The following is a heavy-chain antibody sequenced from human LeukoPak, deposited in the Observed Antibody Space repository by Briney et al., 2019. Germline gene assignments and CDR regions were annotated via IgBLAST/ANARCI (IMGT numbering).Heavy chain of an antibody. CDR1: GGSFSGYY. CDR3: ARIGSYSFDS. J-gene: IGHJ4*02. Sequence: SETLSLTCAVYGGSFSGYYWSWIRQPPGQGLEWIGYIFYSGTTNYSPSLKSRVTISVDTSKNHFSLKLSSVTAADTAVYYCARIGSYSFDSWGQGALVTVSS. D-gene: IGHD1-1*01. V-gene: IGHV4-59*01. CDR2: IFYSGTT.